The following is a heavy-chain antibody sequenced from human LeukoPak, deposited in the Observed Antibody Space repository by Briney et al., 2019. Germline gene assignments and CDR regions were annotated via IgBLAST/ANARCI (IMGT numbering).Heavy chain of an antibody. CDR1: GFTFSRYS. Sequence: GGSLRLSCAASGFTFSRYSMNWVRQAPGKGLEWVSYISSSSSTIYYADSAKGRFTISRDNAKNSLYLQMNSLRAEDTAVYYCARDYYYDSSGPTPTIDYWGQGTLVTVSS. D-gene: IGHD3-22*01. V-gene: IGHV3-48*01. CDR3: ARDYYYDSSGPTPTIDY. CDR2: ISSSSSTI. J-gene: IGHJ4*02.